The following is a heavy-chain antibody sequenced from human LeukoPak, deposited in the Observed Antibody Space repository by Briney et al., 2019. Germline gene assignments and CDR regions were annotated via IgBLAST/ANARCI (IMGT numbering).Heavy chain of an antibody. V-gene: IGHV4-4*07. J-gene: IGHJ4*02. CDR3: AAFLSGTYWYFDY. D-gene: IGHD1-26*01. CDR2: IHTSGST. CDR1: GDSISSYY. Sequence: PSETLSLTCTVSGDSISSYYWSWIRQPAEKGLEWIGHIHTSGSTNYYTSGSTDYNPSLKSRVTISLDRSKNQFSLKLSSVTAADTAVYYCAAFLSGTYWYFDYWGQGALVTVSS.